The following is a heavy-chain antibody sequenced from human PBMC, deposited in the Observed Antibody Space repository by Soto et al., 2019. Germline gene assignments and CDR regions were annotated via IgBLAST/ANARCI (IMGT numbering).Heavy chain of an antibody. CDR3: ARGKGYYYDSSGYLDY. CDR2: IGTAGDT. J-gene: IGHJ4*02. CDR1: GFTFSSYD. Sequence: GSLRLSCAASGFTFSSYDMHWVRQATGKGLEWVSAIGTAGDTYYPGSVKGRFTISRENAKNSLYLQMNSLRAGDTAVYYCARGKGYYYDSSGYLDYWGQGTLVTVSS. V-gene: IGHV3-13*04. D-gene: IGHD3-22*01.